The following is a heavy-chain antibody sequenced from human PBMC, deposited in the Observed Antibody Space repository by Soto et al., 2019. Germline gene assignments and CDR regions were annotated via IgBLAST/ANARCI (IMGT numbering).Heavy chain of an antibody. J-gene: IGHJ6*02. CDR1: GFTFSSYG. Sequence: QVQLVESGGGVVQPGRSLRLSCAASGFTFSSYGMHWVRQAPGKGLEWVAVISYDGSNKYYADSVKGRFTISRDNSKNTLYRQMNSLRAEDTAVYYCAKDLGDQRYYGMDVWGQGTTVTVSS. D-gene: IGHD1-26*01. V-gene: IGHV3-30*18. CDR3: AKDLGDQRYYGMDV. CDR2: ISYDGSNK.